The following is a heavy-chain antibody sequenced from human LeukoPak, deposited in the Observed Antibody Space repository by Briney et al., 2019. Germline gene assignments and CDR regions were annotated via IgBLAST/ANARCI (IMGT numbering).Heavy chain of an antibody. Sequence: GGSLRLSCTVSGFTFGDYAMSWVRQAPGKGLEWVGFIRSKAYGGTTEYAASVKGRLTISRDDSQSTAYLEMNSLKTEDTAVYYCTRRGLYLDYWGQGTLVTVSS. J-gene: IGHJ4*02. D-gene: IGHD3-16*01. CDR1: GFTFGDYA. CDR3: TRRGLYLDY. V-gene: IGHV3-49*04. CDR2: IRSKAYGGTT.